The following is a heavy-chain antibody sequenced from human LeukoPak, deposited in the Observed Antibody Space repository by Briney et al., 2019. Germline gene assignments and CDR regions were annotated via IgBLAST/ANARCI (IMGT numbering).Heavy chain of an antibody. CDR1: RFTFSIYA. CDR2: ISSSGVNT. D-gene: IGHD4-17*01. Sequence: PGGSLRLSCAASRFTFSIYAMNWVRQAPRKGPEWVSGISSSGVNTYYADSVKGRFTISRDNSKNTLYLQMNSLRVEDTAIYYCTKDDYGEIWFDPWGQGTLVTVSS. CDR3: TKDDYGEIWFDP. V-gene: IGHV3-23*01. J-gene: IGHJ5*02.